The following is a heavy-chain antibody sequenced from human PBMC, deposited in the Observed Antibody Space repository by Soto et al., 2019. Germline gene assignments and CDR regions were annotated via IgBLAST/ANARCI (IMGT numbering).Heavy chain of an antibody. Sequence: GGSLRLSCAASGFTFSSYAMHWVRQAPGKGLEWVAVISYDGSNKYYADSVKGRFTISRDNSKNTLYLQMNSLRAEDTAVYYCARAEVVGRAYYYYGMDVWGQGTTVTVSS. CDR2: ISYDGSNK. CDR3: ARAEVVGRAYYYYGMDV. D-gene: IGHD3-22*01. V-gene: IGHV3-30-3*01. J-gene: IGHJ6*02. CDR1: GFTFSSYA.